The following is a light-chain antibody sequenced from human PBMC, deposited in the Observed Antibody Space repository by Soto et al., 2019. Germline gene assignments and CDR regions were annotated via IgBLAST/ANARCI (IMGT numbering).Light chain of an antibody. V-gene: IGLV2-14*03. CDR3: SSFTRIVGL. Sequence: QSALTQPASVSGSPGQTITISCTGAVSEVAGYTYVSWYQQHPGKVPKVIIYDVSNRPLGVSNRFSCSKSGTTASLTISGLQAEDEADYYCSSFTRIVGLFGGGTKLTVL. CDR2: DVS. CDR1: VSEVAGYTY. J-gene: IGLJ2*01.